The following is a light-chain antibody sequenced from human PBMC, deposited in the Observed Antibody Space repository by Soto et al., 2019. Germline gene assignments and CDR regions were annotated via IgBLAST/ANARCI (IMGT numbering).Light chain of an antibody. V-gene: IGLV2-14*01. CDR3: SSFTSGITYV. CDR2: EVS. CDR1: SRDVGGFTY. J-gene: IGLJ1*01. Sequence: QSVLTQPASMPGSPGQSITISCTGTSRDVGGFTYVSWYHQQPCGAPKLILDEVSIRASGVAHRFTGSKSGNTASLTISGFQAEDEADYYCSSFTSGITYVFGTGTKV.